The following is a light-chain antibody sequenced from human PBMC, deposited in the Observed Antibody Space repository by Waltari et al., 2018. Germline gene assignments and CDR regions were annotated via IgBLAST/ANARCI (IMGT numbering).Light chain of an antibody. CDR1: NSDVGNYNL. CDR3: CSYAGSGTYV. CDR2: EVI. V-gene: IGLV2-23*02. J-gene: IGLJ1*01. Sequence: QSALTQPASVSGTPGQSITIPCTGTNSDVGNYNLVSWYHHHPGEAPKLMICEVIKRPSGVSNRCSGSKSGNTASLTISGLQAEDEADYYCCSYAGSGTYVFGTGTKVTVL.